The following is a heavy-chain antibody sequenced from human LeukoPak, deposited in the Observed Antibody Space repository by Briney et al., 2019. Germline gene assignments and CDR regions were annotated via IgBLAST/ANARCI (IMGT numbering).Heavy chain of an antibody. CDR1: GFTFSSYT. Sequence: GGSLRLSCAASGFTFSSYTMNWVRQAPGKGLEWVSSISSNSIYIKDANSAKGRFTISRDNAKNSLYLQMNSLRVEDTAVYYCARTQLGMYWYFDFWGRGTLVTVSS. D-gene: IGHD7-27*01. CDR3: ARTQLGMYWYFDF. V-gene: IGHV3-21*01. J-gene: IGHJ2*01. CDR2: ISSNSIYI.